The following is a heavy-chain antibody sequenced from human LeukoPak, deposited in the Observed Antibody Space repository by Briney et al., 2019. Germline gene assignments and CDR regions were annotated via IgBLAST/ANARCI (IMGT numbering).Heavy chain of an antibody. CDR2: IYYSGST. D-gene: IGHD3-10*01. Sequence: SETLSLTCTVSGGSISDAAYYWSWIRQHPGEGLKWIGYIYYSGSTSYNPSLKSRVTISVDTSKNQFSLKLSSVTAADTAVYYCARGILWSFYFDYWGQGTLVTVSS. CDR1: GGSISDAAYY. J-gene: IGHJ4*02. V-gene: IGHV4-31*03. CDR3: ARGILWSFYFDY.